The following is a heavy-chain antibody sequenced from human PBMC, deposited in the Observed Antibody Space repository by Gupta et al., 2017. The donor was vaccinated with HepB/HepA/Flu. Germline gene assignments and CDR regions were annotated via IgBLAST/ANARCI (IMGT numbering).Heavy chain of an antibody. CDR2: ISSSSSYI. J-gene: IGHJ3*02. CDR1: GFTFSSYS. D-gene: IGHD2-2*01. V-gene: IGHV3-21*01. CDR3: ARDIVVVPAATQENDAFDI. Sequence: EVQLVESGGGLVKPGGSLRLSCAASGFTFSSYSMNWVRQAQGTGLEWVSSISSSSSYIYYADSVKGRFTISRDNAKNSLYLQMNSLRAEDTAVYYCARDIVVVPAATQENDAFDIWGQGTMVTVSS.